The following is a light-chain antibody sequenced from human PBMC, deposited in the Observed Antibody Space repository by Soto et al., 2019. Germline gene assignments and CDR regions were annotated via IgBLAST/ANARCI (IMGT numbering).Light chain of an antibody. V-gene: IGKV1-27*01. J-gene: IGKJ4*01. CDR3: LQYDNVTRL. CDR2: AAS. CDR1: QGISNY. Sequence: MQMTQSPSSLSSSLGDRVTITCRASQGISNYLAWYQQKPGKVPKLLIYAASTLQSGVPSRFSGSGSGTDFTLTISSLQKEDAATYYCLQYDNVTRLFGGGTKVDIK.